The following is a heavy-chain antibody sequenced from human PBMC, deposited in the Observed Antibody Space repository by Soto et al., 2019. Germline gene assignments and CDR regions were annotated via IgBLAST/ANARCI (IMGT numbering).Heavy chain of an antibody. CDR3: ARVTGAAMVNYYYYGMDV. V-gene: IGHV4-59*02. CDR2: IYYSGST. Sequence: SETLSLTCTVSGGSVSSYYWSWIRQPPGKGLEWIGYIYYSGSTNYNPSLKSRVTISVDTSKNQFSLKLSSVTAADTAVYYCARVTGAAMVNYYYYGMDVWGQGTTVTVSS. D-gene: IGHD5-18*01. CDR1: GGSVSSYY. J-gene: IGHJ6*02.